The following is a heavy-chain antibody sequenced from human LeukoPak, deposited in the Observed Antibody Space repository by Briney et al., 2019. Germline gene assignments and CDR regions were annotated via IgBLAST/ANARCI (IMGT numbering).Heavy chain of an antibody. Sequence: SETLSLTCTVSGGSISSGDYYWSWIRQPPGKGLEWIGYIYYSGSTSYNPSLKSRLTISVDTSKNQFSLKLSAVTAADTAVYYCALFPGEGDPFDIWGQGTMVTVSS. D-gene: IGHD3-16*01. CDR2: IYYSGST. CDR1: GGSISSGDYY. V-gene: IGHV4-30-4*01. CDR3: ALFPGEGDPFDI. J-gene: IGHJ3*02.